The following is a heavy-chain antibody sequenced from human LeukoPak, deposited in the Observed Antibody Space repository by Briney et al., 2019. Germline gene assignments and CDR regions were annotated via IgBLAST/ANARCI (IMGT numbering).Heavy chain of an antibody. Sequence: SVKVSCKASGGTFSNYAINWVRQAPGQGLEWMGGIIPIFRTTNYAQKFQGRVTITADESTSTAYMELSSLRSEDTAVYYCGRDKLDNWNDQDGDYWDQGTLVTVSS. J-gene: IGHJ4*02. CDR1: GGTFSNYA. CDR3: GRDKLDNWNDQDGDY. D-gene: IGHD1-20*01. CDR2: IIPIFRTT. V-gene: IGHV1-69*13.